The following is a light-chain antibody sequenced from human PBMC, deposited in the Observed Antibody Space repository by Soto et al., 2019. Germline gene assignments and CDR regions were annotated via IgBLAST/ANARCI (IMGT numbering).Light chain of an antibody. CDR1: SSDVGAYNY. CDR3: TSYTTSSTYV. CDR2: EVD. V-gene: IGLV2-14*01. J-gene: IGLJ1*01. Sequence: QSVLTQPASVSGSPGQSLTISCTGSSSDVGAYNYVSWYQQHPGKAPKLMIYEVDNRPSGVSNRFSGSKSGNTASLTISGLQAQEEADYYCTSYTTSSTYVFGTGTKVTVL.